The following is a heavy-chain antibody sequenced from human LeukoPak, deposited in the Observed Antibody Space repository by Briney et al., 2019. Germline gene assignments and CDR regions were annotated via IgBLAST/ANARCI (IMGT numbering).Heavy chain of an antibody. CDR1: GFTFSSYS. D-gene: IGHD1-26*01. CDR3: ARDSSKGATTWYAFDI. Sequence: GGSLRLSCAASGFTFSSYSMNWLRQAPGKGLEWVSFIISSSSYMYYADSVKGRFTISRDNAKNSLYLQMNSLRAEDTAVYYCARDSSKGATTWYAFDIWGQGTMVTVSS. V-gene: IGHV3-21*01. J-gene: IGHJ3*02. CDR2: IISSSSYM.